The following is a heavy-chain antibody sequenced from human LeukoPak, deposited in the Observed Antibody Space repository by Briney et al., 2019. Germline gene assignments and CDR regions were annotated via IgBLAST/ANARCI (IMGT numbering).Heavy chain of an antibody. D-gene: IGHD3-16*01. Sequence: GGSLRLSCAASGFTFSSYEMNWVRQAPGKGLEWVSYISSSGSSVYYADSVQGRFTISRDNAKNSLYLQVNSLRAEDTAVYYCGGEEGGGGYFDYWGQGTLVTVSS. CDR3: GGEEGGGGYFDY. V-gene: IGHV3-48*03. CDR1: GFTFSSYE. CDR2: ISSSGSSV. J-gene: IGHJ4*02.